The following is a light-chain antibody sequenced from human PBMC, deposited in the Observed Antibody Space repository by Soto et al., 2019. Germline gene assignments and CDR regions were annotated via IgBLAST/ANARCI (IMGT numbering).Light chain of an antibody. Sequence: QSVLTQPPSASGTPGQRVTISCSGSSSKIGRTYVSWYQQVPGTAPKLLMYNNNQRPSGVPDRVSGSRSDTSASLAISGLRSEDEADYYCATWDDSLSGVIFGGGTKLTVL. CDR2: NNN. CDR3: ATWDDSLSGVI. V-gene: IGLV1-47*02. CDR1: SSKIGRTY. J-gene: IGLJ2*01.